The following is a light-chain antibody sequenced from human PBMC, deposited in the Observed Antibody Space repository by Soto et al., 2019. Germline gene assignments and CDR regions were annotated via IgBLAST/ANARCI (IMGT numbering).Light chain of an antibody. Sequence: QSALTQPASVSRSPGQSITISCTGTSSDVGAYTSVSWYQHHPGKAPKVIIYEVNKRPSGISNRFSGSKSVNTASLTISGLQPDDEAHYYCSSYTSDNRDYVFGTGTKVTVL. CDR1: SSDVGAYTS. CDR3: SSYTSDNRDYV. J-gene: IGLJ1*01. CDR2: EVN. V-gene: IGLV2-14*01.